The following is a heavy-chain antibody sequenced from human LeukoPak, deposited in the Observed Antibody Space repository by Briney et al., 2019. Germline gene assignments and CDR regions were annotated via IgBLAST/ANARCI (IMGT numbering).Heavy chain of an antibody. CDR1: GGSVSSGSYS. Sequence: SETLSLTCTVSGGSVSSGSYSWSWIRRPPGKGLDWVGYVYYSGSTSYNPSLKSRLTISLDTSRNQFSLKLTSVTAADTAVYYCARATPSRSGLNYWGQGTLVTVSS. CDR2: VYYSGST. V-gene: IGHV4-61*01. J-gene: IGHJ4*02. CDR3: ARATPSRSGLNY. D-gene: IGHD6-19*01.